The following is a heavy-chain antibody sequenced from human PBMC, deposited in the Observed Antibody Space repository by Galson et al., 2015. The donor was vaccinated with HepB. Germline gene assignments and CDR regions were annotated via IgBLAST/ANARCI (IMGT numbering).Heavy chain of an antibody. Sequence: SVKVSCKASGYTFTSYYMHWVRQAPGQGLEWMGIINPSGGSTSYAQKFQGRVTMTRDTSTSTVYMELSSLRSEDTAVYYCARDFRIAAASHGNDYWGQGTLVTVSS. J-gene: IGHJ4*02. V-gene: IGHV1-46*01. CDR3: ARDFRIAAASHGNDY. CDR2: INPSGGST. D-gene: IGHD6-13*01. CDR1: GYTFTSYY.